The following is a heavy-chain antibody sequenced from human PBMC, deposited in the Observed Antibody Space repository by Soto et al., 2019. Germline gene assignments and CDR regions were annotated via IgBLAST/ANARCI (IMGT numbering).Heavy chain of an antibody. CDR1: GFTFRTYA. CDR3: AKGRVTGTTRLGAFDI. V-gene: IGHV3-23*01. CDR2: ISDNGGTT. Sequence: EVQLLESGGGLVQPGGSLRLSCAASGFTFRTYAMTWVRQAPGKGLEWVSGISDNGGTTYYADSVKGRFNMSRDNSKSALYLQMNSLRAEDPALYYCAKGRVTGTTRLGAFDIWGQGTMVTVSS. D-gene: IGHD1-20*01. J-gene: IGHJ3*02.